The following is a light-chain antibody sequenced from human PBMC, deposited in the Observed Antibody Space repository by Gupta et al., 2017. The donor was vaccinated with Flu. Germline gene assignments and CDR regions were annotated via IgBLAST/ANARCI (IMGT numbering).Light chain of an antibody. V-gene: IGLV1-47*01. CDR1: NSNIGINY. CDR2: KST. CDR3: ATWDDSLSAVV. J-gene: IGLJ2*01. Sequence: TFSCSGGNSNIGINYVYWYQQLPGAAPKLIIYKSTQRPSGVPDRFSGSKSGTSASLAISGLRSEDEAESYCATWDDSLSAVVFGGGTKLTVL.